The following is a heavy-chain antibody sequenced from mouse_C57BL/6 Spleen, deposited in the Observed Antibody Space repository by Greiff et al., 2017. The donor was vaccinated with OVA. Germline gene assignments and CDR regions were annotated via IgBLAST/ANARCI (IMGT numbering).Heavy chain of an antibody. CDR2: INPSSGYT. V-gene: IGHV1-7*01. CDR1: GYTFTSYW. J-gene: IGHJ2*01. D-gene: IGHD1-1*01. Sequence: QVQLQQSGAELAKPGASVKLSCKASGYTFTSYWMHWVKQRPGQGLEWIGYINPSSGYTKYNQKFKDKATLTADKSSSTAYMQLSSLTYEDSAVYYCARGTTIVGGYFGGWGQGATLTVSS. CDR3: ARGTTIVGGYFGG.